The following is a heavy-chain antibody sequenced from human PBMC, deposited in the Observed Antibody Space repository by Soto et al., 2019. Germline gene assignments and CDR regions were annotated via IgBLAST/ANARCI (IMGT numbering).Heavy chain of an antibody. J-gene: IGHJ4*02. Sequence: EVQLLESGGGLVQPGGSLRLSCAASGFTFSSYAMSWVRQAPGKGLEWVSGISGSGDSTYYADSVQGRLTISRDNSKNTLYLQMNSLRAEDTAVYYCANRLAPDYWGQGTLVTVSS. D-gene: IGHD3-9*01. V-gene: IGHV3-23*01. CDR2: ISGSGDST. CDR3: ANRLAPDY. CDR1: GFTFSSYA.